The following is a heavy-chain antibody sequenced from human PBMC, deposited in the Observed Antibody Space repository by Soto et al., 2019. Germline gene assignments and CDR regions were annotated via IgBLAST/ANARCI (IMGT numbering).Heavy chain of an antibody. CDR1: GGSILSANW. Sequence: PSETLSLTCAVSGGSILSANWWTFVRQPPGKGLEWIGEIYHGGSTSYNPSLKSRVTLSLDKFKNHFSLNLTSVTAADTAVYYCARLSFSYGVDVWGQGTTVTVSS. CDR2: IYHGGST. CDR3: ARLSFSYGVDV. V-gene: IGHV4-4*02. J-gene: IGHJ6*02.